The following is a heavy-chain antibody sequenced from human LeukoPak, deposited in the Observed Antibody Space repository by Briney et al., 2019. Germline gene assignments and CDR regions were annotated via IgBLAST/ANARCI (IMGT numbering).Heavy chain of an antibody. V-gene: IGHV3-23*01. J-gene: IGHJ4*02. CDR1: GFTFSRYA. D-gene: IGHD3/OR15-3a*01. CDR2: IGDSGDKS. CDR3: AKGRALWTYDFDS. Sequence: PGGSLRLSCAASGFTFSRYAMTWVRRAPGKGLEWVSTIGDSGDKSYYPDSVKGRFTISRGLSKDTLFLAMHNLRAEDTAAYYCAKGRALWTYDFDSWGQGTLVTVSS.